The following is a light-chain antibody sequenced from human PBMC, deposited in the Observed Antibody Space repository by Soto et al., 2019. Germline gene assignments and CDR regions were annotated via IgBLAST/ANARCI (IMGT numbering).Light chain of an antibody. J-gene: IGLJ1*01. CDR3: CSYTRSSTYV. CDR2: EVS. CDR1: SSDVGDYDY. V-gene: IGLV2-14*01. Sequence: QSVLTQPASVSGSPGQSITISCTGTSSDVGDYDYVSWYQQHPGKVPKVMIYEVSNRPSGVSNRFSGSKSGNTASLTISGLQAEDEADYYCCSYTRSSTYVFGTGTKLTVL.